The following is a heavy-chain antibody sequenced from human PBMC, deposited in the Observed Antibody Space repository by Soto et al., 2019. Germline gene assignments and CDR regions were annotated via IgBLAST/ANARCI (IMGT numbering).Heavy chain of an antibody. Sequence: ASVKVSCKASGYTFTDYYMHWVRQAPGQGLEWMGWINPNSGGTNYAQKFQGWVTMTRDTSISTAYMELSRLRSDDTAVYYCARFSLVIEFCGGECSSFGRYGMDAGGKGTTVPVSS. CDR1: GYTFTDYY. CDR2: INPNSGGT. J-gene: IGHJ6*04. CDR3: ARFSLVIEFCGGECSSFGRYGMDA. V-gene: IGHV1-2*04. D-gene: IGHD2-21*01.